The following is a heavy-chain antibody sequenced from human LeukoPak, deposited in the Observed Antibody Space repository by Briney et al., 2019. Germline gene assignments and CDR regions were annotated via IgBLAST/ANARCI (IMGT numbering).Heavy chain of an antibody. CDR1: GGSISSYY. V-gene: IGHV4-4*07. D-gene: IGHD3-22*01. CDR2: IYTSGST. J-gene: IGHJ4*02. Sequence: SETLSLTCTVSGGSISSYYWSWIRQPAGKGLEWIGRIYTSGSTNYNPSLKSRVTMSVDTSKNQFSLKLSSVTAADTAVYYCARDYYDSSGYSDYFDYWGQGTLVTVSS. CDR3: ARDYYDSSGYSDYFDY.